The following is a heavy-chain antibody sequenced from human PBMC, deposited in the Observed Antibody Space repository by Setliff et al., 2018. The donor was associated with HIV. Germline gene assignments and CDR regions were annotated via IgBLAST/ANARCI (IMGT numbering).Heavy chain of an antibody. CDR2: IRTKVYGGAP. Sequence: GGSLRLSCAASGFTFSDYYMSWVRQAPGKGLEWVGFIRTKVYGGAPEYAASVKGRFTISRDDAQSIAYLQMNSLEIEDTALYYCSRGPHRYCSRTNCMYDYWGQGTLVTVSS. J-gene: IGHJ4*02. CDR1: GFTFSDYY. CDR3: SRGPHRYCSRTNCMYDY. D-gene: IGHD2-2*01. V-gene: IGHV3-49*04.